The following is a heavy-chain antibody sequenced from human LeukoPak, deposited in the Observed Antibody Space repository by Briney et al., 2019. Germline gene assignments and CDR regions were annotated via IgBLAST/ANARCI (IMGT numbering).Heavy chain of an antibody. J-gene: IGHJ5*02. V-gene: IGHV1-2*02. Sequence: ASVRVSCEASGYTFTGYYMHWVRQAPGHGLEWMGWINPNSGGTNYAQKFQGRVTMTRDTPISTAYMELSRLRSDDTAVYYCARELPGIAAAGGSNWFDPWGQGTLVTVSS. D-gene: IGHD6-13*01. CDR2: INPNSGGT. CDR1: GYTFTGYY. CDR3: ARELPGIAAAGGSNWFDP.